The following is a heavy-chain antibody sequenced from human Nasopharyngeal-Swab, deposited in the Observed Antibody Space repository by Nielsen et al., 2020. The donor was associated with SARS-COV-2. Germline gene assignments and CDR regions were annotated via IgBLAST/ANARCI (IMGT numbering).Heavy chain of an antibody. CDR3: AKDEFIAVAGHFDY. CDR1: GYTFTSYG. D-gene: IGHD6-19*01. Sequence: ASVTVSCKASGYTFTSYGISWLRQAPGQGLEWTGWISAYNGNTNYAQKLQGRVTMTTDTSTSTAYMELRSLRSDDTAVYDWAKDEFIAVAGHFDYWGQGTLVTVSS. CDR2: ISAYNGNT. V-gene: IGHV1-18*01. J-gene: IGHJ4*02.